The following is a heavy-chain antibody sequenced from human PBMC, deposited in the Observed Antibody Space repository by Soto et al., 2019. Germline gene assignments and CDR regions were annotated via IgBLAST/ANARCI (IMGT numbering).Heavy chain of an antibody. CDR2: IYDTGISGYTPST. J-gene: IGHJ6*02. CDR3: ARGEDAFFYHGLDV. V-gene: IGHV4-59*01. CDR1: GGSITSSY. Sequence: SETLSLTCTASGGSITSSYWSWIRRPPGKGLEWIAYIYDTGISGYTPSTSYNPSLKSRVTMSVDTSKSQFSLKLTSVTAADTAVYYCARGEDAFFYHGLDVWGQGITVTVSS.